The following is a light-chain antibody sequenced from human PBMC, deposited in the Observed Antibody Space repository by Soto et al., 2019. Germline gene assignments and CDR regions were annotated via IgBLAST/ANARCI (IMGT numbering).Light chain of an antibody. Sequence: DIVMTQSPDSLAVSLGERATINCKSSQNVLYNSNKKNYLAWYQQKLGQPPKLLIYWASTRESVVPDRFSGSGSGTDFTLTISSLQAEDVAVYYCQQYYTTPLSFGGGTKVEIK. CDR2: WAS. J-gene: IGKJ4*01. V-gene: IGKV4-1*01. CDR1: QNVLYNSNKKNY. CDR3: QQYYTTPLS.